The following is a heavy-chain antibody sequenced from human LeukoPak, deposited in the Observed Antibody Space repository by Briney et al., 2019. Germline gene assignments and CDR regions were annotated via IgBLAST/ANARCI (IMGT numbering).Heavy chain of an antibody. Sequence: GGSLRLSCAASGFTFSDYGMHWVRQAPGKGLEWVSAISSSSSYIYYADSVKGRFTISRDNAKNSLYLQMNSLRAEDTAVYYCARGRETIFGVVISSYNWFDPWGQGTLVTVSS. D-gene: IGHD3-3*01. J-gene: IGHJ5*02. CDR3: ARGRETIFGVVISSYNWFDP. CDR1: GFTFSDYG. CDR2: ISSSSSYI. V-gene: IGHV3-21*01.